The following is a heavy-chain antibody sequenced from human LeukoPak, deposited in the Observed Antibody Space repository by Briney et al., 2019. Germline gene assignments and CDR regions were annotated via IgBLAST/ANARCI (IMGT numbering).Heavy chain of an antibody. Sequence: GGSLRLSCTVSGFTVSSNSMSWVRQAPGKGLEWVSFIYSDNTHYSDSVKGRFTISRDNSKNTLYLQMNSLRAEDTAVYYCARGYPSSSWYRNQKDAFDIWGQGTMVTVSS. V-gene: IGHV3-53*01. CDR1: GFTVSSNS. D-gene: IGHD6-13*01. CDR3: ARGYPSSSWYRNQKDAFDI. CDR2: IYSDNT. J-gene: IGHJ3*02.